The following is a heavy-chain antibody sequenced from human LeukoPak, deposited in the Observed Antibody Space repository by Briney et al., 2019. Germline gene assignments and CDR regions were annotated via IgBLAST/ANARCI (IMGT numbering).Heavy chain of an antibody. J-gene: IGHJ6*03. Sequence: GGSLRLSCAASGFSFRTYGMHWVRQAPGKGLEWVAVISYDGSNKYYADSVKGRFTISRDNSKNTLYLQMSSLRAEGTAVYYCAKGGGYEAQYYYYYLDVWGKGTTVTISS. CDR3: AKGGGYEAQYYYYYLDV. V-gene: IGHV3-30*18. CDR1: GFSFRTYG. CDR2: ISYDGSNK. D-gene: IGHD5-12*01.